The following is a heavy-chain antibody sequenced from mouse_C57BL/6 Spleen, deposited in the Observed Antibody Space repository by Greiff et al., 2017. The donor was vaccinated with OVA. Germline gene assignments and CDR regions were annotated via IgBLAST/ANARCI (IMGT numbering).Heavy chain of an antibody. CDR3: ARQGFYAMDY. V-gene: IGHV5-17*01. J-gene: IGHJ4*01. Sequence: EVHLVESGGGSVKPGGSLKLSCAASGFTFSDYGMHWVRQAPEKGLEWVAYISSGSSTIYYADTVKGRFTISRDNAKNTLFLQMTSLRSEDTAMYYCARQGFYAMDYWGQGTSVTVSS. CDR1: GFTFSDYG. CDR2: ISSGSSTI.